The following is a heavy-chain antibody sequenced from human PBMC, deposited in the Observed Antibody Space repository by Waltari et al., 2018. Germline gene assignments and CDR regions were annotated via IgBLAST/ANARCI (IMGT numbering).Heavy chain of an antibody. J-gene: IGHJ6*02. CDR1: GYIFTSYW. CDR2: IYPGDSDT. V-gene: IGHV5-51*01. Sequence: EVQLVQSGAELKKPGESLKISCKGSGYIFTSYWIGWLRQMPGKGLEWMGIIYPGDSDTRYSPSFQGQVTISADKSISTAYLQWSSLKASDTAMYYCARHMDEFYYYYGMDVWGQGTTVTVSS. D-gene: IGHD2-2*03. CDR3: ARHMDEFYYYYGMDV.